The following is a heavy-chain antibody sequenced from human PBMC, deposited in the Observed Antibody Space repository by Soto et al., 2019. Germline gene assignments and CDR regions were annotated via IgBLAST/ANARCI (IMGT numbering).Heavy chain of an antibody. J-gene: IGHJ4*02. Sequence: QVQLVQSGAEVKKPGASVTVSCKASGYRFSDYYLHWVRQAPGQGPEWMGWMNPNSGDTKYAQKFKGRVTMTRDTSVRTAFMELNWLKSDDTAVYYCATRMTTAPYWGQGTLVTVSS. D-gene: IGHD4-17*01. CDR3: ATRMTTAPY. CDR1: GYRFSDYY. CDR2: MNPNSGDT. V-gene: IGHV1-2*02.